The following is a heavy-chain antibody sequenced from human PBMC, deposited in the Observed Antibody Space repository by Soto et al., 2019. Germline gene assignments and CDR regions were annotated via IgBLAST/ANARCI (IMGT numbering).Heavy chain of an antibody. CDR2: VYYSGST. J-gene: IGHJ3*02. V-gene: IGHV4-61*01. CDR1: GGSVSSGSYY. D-gene: IGHD3-22*01. CDR3: ARDLQFYSDSSGNRDVFDI. Sequence: PSETLSLTCTVSGGSVSSGSYYWSWIRQPPGKGLEWIGYVYYSGSTNYNPSLKSRVTISVDTSKNQFSLKLSSVTAADTAVYYCARDLQFYSDSSGNRDVFDIWGQGTMVTVSS.